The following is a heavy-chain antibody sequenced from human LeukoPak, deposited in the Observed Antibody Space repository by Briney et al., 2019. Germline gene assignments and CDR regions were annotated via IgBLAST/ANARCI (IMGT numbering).Heavy chain of an antibody. CDR3: AREWALPGAYYMDV. D-gene: IGHD1-26*01. V-gene: IGHV3-74*01. CDR1: GFTFRTYW. CDR2: ISSDGSST. Sequence: GGSLRLSCAASGFTFRTYWMHWVLQVPGKGLVWVSRISSDGSSTIYADSVRGRFTISRDNANNTLYLQMNSLRGEDTAVYYCAREWALPGAYYMDVWGKGTTVTVSS. J-gene: IGHJ6*03.